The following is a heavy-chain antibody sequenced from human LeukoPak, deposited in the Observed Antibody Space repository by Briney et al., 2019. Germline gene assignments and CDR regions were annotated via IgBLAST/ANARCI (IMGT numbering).Heavy chain of an antibody. D-gene: IGHD1-26*01. J-gene: IGHJ3*02. CDR2: IYSGGST. CDR1: GFTVSSNY. Sequence: GGSLRLSYAASGFTVSSNYMSSVRQAPGKGLALGSVIYSGGSTYYADSVKGRFTISRDNSKNTLYLQMNSLRAEDTAVYYCARGGSYLSAFDIWGQGTMVTVSS. V-gene: IGHV3-66*01. CDR3: ARGGSYLSAFDI.